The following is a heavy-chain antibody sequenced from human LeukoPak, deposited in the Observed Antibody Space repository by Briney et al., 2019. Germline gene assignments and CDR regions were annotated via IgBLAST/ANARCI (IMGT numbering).Heavy chain of an antibody. CDR1: GFSFSDAW. CDR2: IESRTDGGTN. CDR3: TTYCSGRQLDY. Sequence: PGGSLRLSCAASGFSFSDAWMSWVRQIPGKGLEWVGRIESRTDGGTNDYAAPVKGRFTISRDHSTSTLYLQMNSLKSEDTAVYYCTTYCSGRQLDYWGQGILVTVSS. D-gene: IGHD3-10*01. J-gene: IGHJ4*02. V-gene: IGHV3-15*04.